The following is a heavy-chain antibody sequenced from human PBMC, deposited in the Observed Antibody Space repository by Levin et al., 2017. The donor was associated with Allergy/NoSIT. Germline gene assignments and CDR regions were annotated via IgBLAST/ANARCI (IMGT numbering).Heavy chain of an antibody. Sequence: GGSLRLSCAASGFTFSSYGMHWVRQAPGKGLEWVAVISYDGSNKYYADSVKGRFTISRDNSKNTLYLQMNSLRAEDTAVYYCANRGAAAGNFDYWGQGTLVTVSS. CDR1: GFTFSSYG. CDR3: ANRGAAAGNFDY. CDR2: ISYDGSNK. V-gene: IGHV3-30*18. D-gene: IGHD6-13*01. J-gene: IGHJ4*02.